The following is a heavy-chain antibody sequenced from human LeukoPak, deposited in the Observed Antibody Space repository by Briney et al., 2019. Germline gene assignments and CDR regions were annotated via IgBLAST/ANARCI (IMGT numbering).Heavy chain of an antibody. CDR1: GFTFSSYA. Sequence: GGSLRLSCAASGFTFSSYAMSWVRQAPGKGLEWVSAISGSGGSTYYADSVKGRFTISRDNSKNTLYLQMNSLRAEDTAVYYSAKRGPYDYVWGSYRSTNTYYFDYWGQGTLVTVSS. V-gene: IGHV3-23*01. D-gene: IGHD3-16*02. J-gene: IGHJ4*02. CDR3: AKRGPYDYVWGSYRSTNTYYFDY. CDR2: ISGSGGST.